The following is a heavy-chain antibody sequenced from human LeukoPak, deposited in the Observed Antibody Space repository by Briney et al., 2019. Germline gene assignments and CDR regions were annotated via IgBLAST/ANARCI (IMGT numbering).Heavy chain of an antibody. CDR2: SSYSGTS. V-gene: IGHV4-31*11. D-gene: IGHD2-15*01. CDR1: GDSFTSPGFH. J-gene: IGHJ5*02. CDR3: AKGLFRPGHCSGADCVRWFDA. Sequence: SETLSLTCGVSGDSFTSPGFHWNWLRQPPLMGLEWLGYSSYSGTSAYNPSLNSRLTLSLDRSEPRFSLNLTPVTAADAAVYHCAKGLFRPGHCSGADCVRWFDAWGQGTLVIVSS.